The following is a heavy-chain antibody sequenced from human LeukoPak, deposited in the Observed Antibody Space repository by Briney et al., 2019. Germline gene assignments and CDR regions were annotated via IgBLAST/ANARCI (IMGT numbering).Heavy chain of an antibody. Sequence: SETLSLTCTVSGGSIRSYYWSWIRQPAGKGLEWIGRIYTSGSTNYNPSLKSRVTISVDTSKNQFSLKLSSVTAADTAVYYCARGPYYYGSGSSYYYYYMDVWGKGTTVTISS. V-gene: IGHV4-4*07. CDR1: GGSIRSYY. CDR2: IYTSGST. J-gene: IGHJ6*03. D-gene: IGHD3-10*01. CDR3: ARGPYYYGSGSSYYYYYMDV.